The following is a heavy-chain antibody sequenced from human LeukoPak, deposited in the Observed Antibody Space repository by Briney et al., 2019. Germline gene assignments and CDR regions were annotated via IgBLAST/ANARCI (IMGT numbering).Heavy chain of an antibody. D-gene: IGHD4-17*01. V-gene: IGHV1-2*02. CDR1: GYTFTGYY. Sequence: ASVEVSCKASGYTFTGYYMHWVRQAPGQGLEWMGWINPNSGGTNYAQKFQGRVTMTRDTSISTAYMELSRLRSDDTAVYYCARDMLTTVTTGHWGQGTLVTVSS. CDR2: INPNSGGT. CDR3: ARDMLTTVTTGH. J-gene: IGHJ4*02.